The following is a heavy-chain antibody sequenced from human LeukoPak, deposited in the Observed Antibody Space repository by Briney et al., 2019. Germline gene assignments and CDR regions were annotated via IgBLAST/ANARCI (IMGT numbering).Heavy chain of an antibody. CDR2: ISGSGGST. Sequence: GGSLRLSCAASGFTFNNYAMSWVRQAPGKGLEWVSAISGSGGSTYYVDSVKSRFTISRDNSKNTLYLQMNSLRAEDTALYYCASLDYFDSSDYGDYWGQGTLVTVSS. CDR1: GFTFNNYA. D-gene: IGHD3-22*01. CDR3: ASLDYFDSSDYGDY. J-gene: IGHJ4*02. V-gene: IGHV3-23*01.